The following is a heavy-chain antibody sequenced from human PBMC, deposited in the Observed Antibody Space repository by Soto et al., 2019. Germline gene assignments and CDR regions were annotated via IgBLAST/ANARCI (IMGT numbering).Heavy chain of an antibody. CDR3: ARVLNWYDSGRLYYFDY. V-gene: IGHV4-31*03. D-gene: IGHD1-26*01. CDR1: GGSISSGGYY. CDR2: IYYSGST. Sequence: QVQLQESGPGLVKPSQTLSLTCTVSGGSISSGGYYWSWIRQHPGKGLEWIGYIYYSGSTYYNPSLKSRVNISVDTSKNQFSRKLSSVTAADTAVYYCARVLNWYDSGRLYYFDYWGQGTLVTVSS. J-gene: IGHJ4*02.